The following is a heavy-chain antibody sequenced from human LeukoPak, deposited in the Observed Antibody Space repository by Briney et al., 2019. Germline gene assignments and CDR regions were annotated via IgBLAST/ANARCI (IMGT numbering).Heavy chain of an antibody. CDR3: ARDSGIAVADLFDY. CDR1: GFTFSSYA. Sequence: GRSLRLSCAASGFTFSSYAMHWVRQAPGKGLEWVAVISYDGSNKYYADSVKGRFTISRDNSKNTLYLQMNSLRAEDTAVYYCARDSGIAVADLFDYWGQGTLVTVSS. V-gene: IGHV3-30*04. CDR2: ISYDGSNK. J-gene: IGHJ4*02. D-gene: IGHD6-19*01.